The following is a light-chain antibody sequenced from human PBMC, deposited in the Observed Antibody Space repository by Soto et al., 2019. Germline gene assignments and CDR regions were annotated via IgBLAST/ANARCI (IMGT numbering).Light chain of an antibody. J-gene: IGKJ1*01. CDR1: QSVSSN. Sequence: EIVMTQSPDTLSVSPGESATLSCRASQSVSSNLAWYQVKPGQAPRLLIYGAFTRATGVPARFSGSGSGTEFTLTISSLQSEDFALYYCQQYNDWPGFGQGTKVDIK. V-gene: IGKV3-15*01. CDR2: GAF. CDR3: QQYNDWPG.